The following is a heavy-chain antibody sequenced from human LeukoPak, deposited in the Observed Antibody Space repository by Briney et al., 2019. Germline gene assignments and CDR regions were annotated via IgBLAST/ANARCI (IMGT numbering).Heavy chain of an antibody. Sequence: GGSLRLSCAASGFTFSSYAMSWVRQAPGKGLEWVSAISGSGGSTYYADSVKGRFTISRDNSKNTLYLQMNSLRAEDTAVYYCAKDGVYCSSTSCYSSYPYYFDYWGQGTLVTVSS. CDR1: GFTFSSYA. D-gene: IGHD2-2*01. J-gene: IGHJ4*02. V-gene: IGHV3-23*01. CDR3: AKDGVYCSSTSCYSSYPYYFDY. CDR2: ISGSGGST.